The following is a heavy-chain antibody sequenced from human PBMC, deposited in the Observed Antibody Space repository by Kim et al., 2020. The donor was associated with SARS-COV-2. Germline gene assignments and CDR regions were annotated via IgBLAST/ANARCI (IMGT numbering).Heavy chain of an antibody. Sequence: GGSLRLSCAASGFTFSTSGMSWVRQAPGKGLEWVSSITGRAGNTYYADSVKGRFTISRDNSKNTLFLQMNSLRAADTALYYCAQTGQLDYWGQGTLVSVS. CDR3: AQTGQLDY. V-gene: IGHV3-23*01. J-gene: IGHJ4*02. D-gene: IGHD6-13*01. CDR1: GFTFSTSG. CDR2: ITGRAGNT.